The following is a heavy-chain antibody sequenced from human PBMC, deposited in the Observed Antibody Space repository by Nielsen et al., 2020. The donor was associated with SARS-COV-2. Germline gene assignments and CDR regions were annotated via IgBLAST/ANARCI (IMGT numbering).Heavy chain of an antibody. CDR1: GFTFSRYW. D-gene: IGHD3-3*01. V-gene: IGHV3-7*05. Sequence: GESLKISCAASGFTFSRYWMSWVRQAPGKGLEWVANIKEDGSEKYYVDSVKGRFTISRDNAKNSLYLQMNSLRAGDTAVYYCASDAERFSVFGVISGGWDYMDVWGKGTTVTVSS. J-gene: IGHJ6*03. CDR3: ASDAERFSVFGVISGGWDYMDV. CDR2: IKEDGSEK.